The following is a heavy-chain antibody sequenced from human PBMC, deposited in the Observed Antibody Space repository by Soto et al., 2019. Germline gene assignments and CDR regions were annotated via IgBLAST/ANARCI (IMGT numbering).Heavy chain of an antibody. V-gene: IGHV3-23*01. CDR2: ISGSGGST. CDR3: ARRSSGWFFDY. CDR1: GFTFSSYA. D-gene: IGHD6-19*01. Sequence: EVQLLESGGGLVQPGGSLRLSCAASGFTFSSYAMTWVRQAPGKGLEWVSIISGSGGSTYYAASVKGRFTISRDNSKNTLYLQMNSLRAADTAVYYCARRSSGWFFDYWGQGTLVTVSS. J-gene: IGHJ4*02.